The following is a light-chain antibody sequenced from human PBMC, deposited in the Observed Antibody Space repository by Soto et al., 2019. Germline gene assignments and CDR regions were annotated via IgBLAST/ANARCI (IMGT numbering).Light chain of an antibody. CDR2: GES. J-gene: IGKJ1*01. CDR1: QDIAGY. Sequence: DIQVTESPSSVSASVGDRGTITCRASQDIAGYLAWYQHKPGRNTELMIHGESRLQSGVKERFSGSGSGTDFTLTISRMEPEDFAVYYCKQYGSSQWTLGNGKKVDLK. V-gene: IGKV1D-12*01. CDR3: KQYGSSQWT.